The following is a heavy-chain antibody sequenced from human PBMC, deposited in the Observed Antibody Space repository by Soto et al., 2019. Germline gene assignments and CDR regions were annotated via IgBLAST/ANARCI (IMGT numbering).Heavy chain of an antibody. CDR1: GYSFTSYW. CDR2: IYPSDSDT. CDR3: VRFPFFDTSDQGY. Sequence: GESLKISCKGSGYSFTSYWIAWVRQMPGKGLEWMGIIYPSDSDTRYSPSFQGRVTISADKSISTAYLQMNSLRAEDTALYYCVRFPFFDTSDQGYWGQGTLVTVSS. D-gene: IGHD3-22*01. J-gene: IGHJ4*02. V-gene: IGHV5-51*01.